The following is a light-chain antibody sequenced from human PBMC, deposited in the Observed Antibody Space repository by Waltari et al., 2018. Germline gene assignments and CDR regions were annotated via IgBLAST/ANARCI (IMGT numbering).Light chain of an antibody. V-gene: IGLV4-69*01. CDR1: SGHSSYA. Sequence: QLVLTQSPSASASLGASVKLTCTLSSGHSSYAIAWHQQQPEKGPRYLMRLNSDGSPSKGDGIPDRFAGSSSGAERYLTTSSLQSEDEADYSCQTGGTGFEVLGGGTKLTVL. CDR3: QTGGTGFEV. J-gene: IGLJ3*02. CDR2: LNSDGSP.